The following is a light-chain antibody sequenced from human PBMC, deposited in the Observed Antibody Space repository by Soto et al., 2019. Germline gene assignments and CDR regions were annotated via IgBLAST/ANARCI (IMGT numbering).Light chain of an antibody. CDR3: NFNAGYKALV. CDR1: SSDVGGYNF. V-gene: IGLV2-8*01. CDR2: EVS. Sequence: QSALTQPPSASGSPGQSVTISCTGTSSDVGGYNFVSWYQQHPVKAHKLMLYEVSERLSGVPDCFSGSKSVNTASLNVSGLQAEDEADYYCNFNAGYKALVFGGGTKITDL. J-gene: IGLJ2*01.